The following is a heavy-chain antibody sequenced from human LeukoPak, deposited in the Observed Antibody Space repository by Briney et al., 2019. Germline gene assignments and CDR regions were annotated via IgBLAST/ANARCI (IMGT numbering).Heavy chain of an antibody. J-gene: IGHJ4*02. V-gene: IGHV4-4*02. CDR1: GFTFSNAW. CDR3: ARVDSSGYHSDY. Sequence: GSLRLSCAASGFTFSNAWMSWVRQAPGKGLEWIGSIYYSGSTYYNPSLKSRVTISVDTSKNQFSLKPSSVTAADTAVYYCARVDSSGYHSDYWGQGTLVTVSS. CDR2: IYYSGST. D-gene: IGHD3-22*01.